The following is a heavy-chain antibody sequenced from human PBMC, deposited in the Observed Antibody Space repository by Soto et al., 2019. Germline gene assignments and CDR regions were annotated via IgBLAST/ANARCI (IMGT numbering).Heavy chain of an antibody. D-gene: IGHD6-6*01. CDR2: IRSKSNSYAT. V-gene: IGHV3-73*01. J-gene: IGHJ3*01. Sequence: EVQLLESGGGLVQPGGSLRLSCVASGFTFSGSAMHWVRQASGKGLEWVGRIRSKSNSYATAYAASVKGRFTISRDDSKNTAYLQMNSLKTEDTAVYYCTSLVLDEHSSILDWGQGTMVTVSS. CDR3: TSLVLDEHSSILD. CDR1: GFTFSGSA.